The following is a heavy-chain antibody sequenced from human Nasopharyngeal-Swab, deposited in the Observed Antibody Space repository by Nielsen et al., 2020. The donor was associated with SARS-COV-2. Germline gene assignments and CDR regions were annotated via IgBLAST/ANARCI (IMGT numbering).Heavy chain of an antibody. CDR2: ISSDGSTT. D-gene: IGHD1-26*01. V-gene: IGHV3-74*01. Sequence: GESLKISCAASRFTFNNYWMHWVRQAPGKGPEWVSRISSDGSTTSYADSVRGRFTISRDNAKNTLYLQMNSLRAEDTAVYYCARDRYSTTNWFDPWGQGTLVTVSS. J-gene: IGHJ5*02. CDR1: RFTFNNYW. CDR3: ARDRYSTTNWFDP.